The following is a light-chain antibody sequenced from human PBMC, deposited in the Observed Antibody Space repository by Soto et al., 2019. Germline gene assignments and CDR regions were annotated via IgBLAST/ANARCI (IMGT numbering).Light chain of an antibody. CDR1: PSVPNY. V-gene: IGKV3-20*01. CDR2: GAS. CDR3: QQYGSSGT. Sequence: EIALTQSPATLSLSPVERATLSCRASPSVPNYVAWYQQKPGQAPRLLIYGASNRATGIPDRFSGSGSGTDFTLTISRLEPEDFAVYYCQQYGSSGTFGQGTKVDIK. J-gene: IGKJ1*01.